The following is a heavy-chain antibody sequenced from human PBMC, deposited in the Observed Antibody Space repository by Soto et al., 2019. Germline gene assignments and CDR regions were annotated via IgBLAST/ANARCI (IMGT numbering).Heavy chain of an antibody. CDR1: GGSFSGYY. J-gene: IGHJ4*02. CDR2: INHSGST. CDR3: ARTSGEDSSGYQIDY. V-gene: IGHV4-34*01. Sequence: SETLSLTCAVYGGSFSGYYWSWIRQPPGKGLEWIGEINHSGSTNYNPSLKSRVTISVDTSKNQFSLKLSSVTAADTAVYYCARTSGEDSSGYQIDYWGQGTLVTVSS. D-gene: IGHD3-22*01.